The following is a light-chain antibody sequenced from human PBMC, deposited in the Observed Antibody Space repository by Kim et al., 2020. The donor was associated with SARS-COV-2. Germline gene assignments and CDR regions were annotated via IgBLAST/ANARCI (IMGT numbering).Light chain of an antibody. CDR1: QKVTSN. Sequence: SVSPGESATLSCRASQKVTSNVAWYQQKAGQGPRLLIYGAYSRATGIPVRFVGSGSEKEFTLTISSVQSEDMAVYYCQQYNDGPFFGPGTKVDIK. CDR2: GAY. J-gene: IGKJ3*01. V-gene: IGKV3-15*01. CDR3: QQYNDGPF.